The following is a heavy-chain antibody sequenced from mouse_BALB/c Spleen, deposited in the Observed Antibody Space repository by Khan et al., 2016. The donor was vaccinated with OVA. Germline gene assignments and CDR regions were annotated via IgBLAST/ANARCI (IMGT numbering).Heavy chain of an antibody. CDR2: INPSTGYT. CDR3: TRSGLYGLFAF. Sequence: QVQLKESGAELAKPGASVKMSCTASGYTFTTYWIHWIKQRPGQGLEWIGYINPSTGYTEYNQKFKDQATLTTDESSSAAYLQLSSLTSEDSAVYYCTRSGLYGLFAFWGQGTLVTVSA. J-gene: IGHJ3*01. V-gene: IGHV1-7*01. CDR1: GYTFTTYW. D-gene: IGHD1-1*02.